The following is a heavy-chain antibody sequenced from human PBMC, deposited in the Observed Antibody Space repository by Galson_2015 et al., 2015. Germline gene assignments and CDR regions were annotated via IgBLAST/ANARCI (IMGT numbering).Heavy chain of an antibody. CDR2: IIPMFDVA. D-gene: IGHD2-2*01. Sequence: SVKVSCKASGGTLNSHAISWVRQAPGQGLEWMGRIIPMFDVADYPQKLQDRVTITADKSTNTVYLELSNLRSEDTAVYFCANQSTSSVGSWFDPWGQGTLVTVSS. CDR1: GGTLNSHA. V-gene: IGHV1-69*04. CDR3: ANQSTSSVGSWFDP. J-gene: IGHJ5*02.